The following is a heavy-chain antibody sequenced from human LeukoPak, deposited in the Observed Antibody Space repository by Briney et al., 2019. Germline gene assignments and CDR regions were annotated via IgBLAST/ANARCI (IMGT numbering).Heavy chain of an antibody. V-gene: IGHV4-34*01. CDR3: AGGGGGYSSSWYEDYYYMDV. CDR2: IYYSGST. J-gene: IGHJ6*03. D-gene: IGHD6-13*01. CDR1: GGSFSDYY. Sequence: SETLSLTCAVYGGSFSDYYWNWIRQPPGKGLEWIGSIYYSGSTYYNPSLKSRVTISVDTSKNQFSLKLSSVTAADTAVYYCAGGGGGYSSSWYEDYYYMDVWGKGTTVTVSS.